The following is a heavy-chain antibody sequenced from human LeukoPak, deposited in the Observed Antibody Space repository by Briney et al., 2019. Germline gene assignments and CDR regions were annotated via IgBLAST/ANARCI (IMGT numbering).Heavy chain of an antibody. CDR2: ISSSSSTI. CDR3: ARAGNRYYYYCMDV. V-gene: IGHV3-48*01. D-gene: IGHD1-14*01. Sequence: PGGSLRLSCAASGFTFSSYSMNWVRQAPGKGLEWVSYISSSSSTIYYADSVKGRFTISRDNAKNSLYLQMNSLRAEDTAVYYCARAGNRYYYYCMDVWGKGTTVTVSS. CDR1: GFTFSSYS. J-gene: IGHJ6*03.